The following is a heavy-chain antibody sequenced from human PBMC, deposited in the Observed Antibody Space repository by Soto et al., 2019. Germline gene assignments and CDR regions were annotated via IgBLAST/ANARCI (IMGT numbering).Heavy chain of an antibody. CDR1: GGSISSCS. Sequence: PSQTRSHACPVWGGSISSCSWWRWIRQPPGKGLEWIGEIIHSASTNYTPSLKGRVTISLDTSKPQFSLTVNCVTAADTAVYYCARARGYYGSGSTYYDFTCMAVWGHRTTFPVSS. D-gene: IGHD3-10*01. CDR3: ARARGYYGSGSTYYDFTCMAV. V-gene: IGHV4-4*02. CDR2: IIHSAST. J-gene: IGHJ6*02.